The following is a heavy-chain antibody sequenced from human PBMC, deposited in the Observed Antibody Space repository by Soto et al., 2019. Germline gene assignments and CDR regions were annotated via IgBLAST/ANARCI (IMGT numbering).Heavy chain of an antibody. CDR1: GFTFSSYA. J-gene: IGHJ4*02. Sequence: VQLLESGGGLVQPGGSLRLSCVASGFTFSSYAMSWVRQAPGQRLEWVATFSGGRDTTWHADSVKGRFTVSRDSSKKTPSLAMKRLRPEDTALYCCAIATSATCTGSICYSVDCWGPGDRVSVSS. CDR2: FSGGRDTT. V-gene: IGHV3-23*01. D-gene: IGHD2-21*01. CDR3: AIATSATCTGSICYSVDC.